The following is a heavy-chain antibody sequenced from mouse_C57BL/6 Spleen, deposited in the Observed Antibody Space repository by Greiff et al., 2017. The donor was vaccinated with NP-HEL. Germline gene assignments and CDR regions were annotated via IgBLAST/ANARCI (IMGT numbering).Heavy chain of an antibody. CDR3: ARSDSSGYGYYAMDY. J-gene: IGHJ4*01. D-gene: IGHD3-2*02. CDR2: IYPGDGDT. Sequence: LKESGASVKISCKASGYAFSSYWMNWVKQRPGKGLEWIGQIYPGDGDTNYNGKFKGKATLTADKSSSTAYMQLSSLTSEDSAVYFCARSDSSGYGYYAMDYWGQGTSVTVSS. CDR1: GYAFSSYW. V-gene: IGHV1-80*01.